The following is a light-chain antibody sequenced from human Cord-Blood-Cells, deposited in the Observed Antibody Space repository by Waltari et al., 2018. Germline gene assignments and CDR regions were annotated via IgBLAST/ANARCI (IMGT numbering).Light chain of an antibody. J-gene: IGLJ3*02. CDR1: SSDVGSYNL. Sequence: QSALTQPASVSGSPGQSITISCTGTSSDVGSYNLVSWYQQHPAKAPKLMIYEGSKRPSGVSNGFSGSKSGNTASLTISGLQAEDEADYYCCSYAGSSTWVVGGGTKLTVL. CDR2: EGS. V-gene: IGLV2-23*01. CDR3: CSYAGSSTWV.